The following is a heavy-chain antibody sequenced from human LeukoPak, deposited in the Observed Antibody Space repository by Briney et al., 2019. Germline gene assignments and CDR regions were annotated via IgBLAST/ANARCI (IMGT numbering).Heavy chain of an antibody. CDR1: GGSISSSSYY. J-gene: IGHJ6*03. Sequence: SETLSLTCTVPGGSISSSSYYWGWIRQPPGTGLEWIGSIYYSGSTYYNPSLKSRVTISVDTSKNQFSLKLSSVTAADTAVYYCARSLDDYYYYYMDVWGKGTAVTVSS. CDR3: ARSLDDYYYYYMDV. V-gene: IGHV4-39*07. CDR2: IYYSGST. D-gene: IGHD1-26*01.